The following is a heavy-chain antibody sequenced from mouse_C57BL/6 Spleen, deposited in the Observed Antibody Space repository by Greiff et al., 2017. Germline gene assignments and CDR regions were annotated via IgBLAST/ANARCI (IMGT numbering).Heavy chain of an antibody. CDR2: IHPNSGST. J-gene: IGHJ1*03. Sequence: QVQLQQPGAELVKPGASVKLSCKASGYTFTSYWMHWVKQRPGQGLEWIGMIHPNSGSTNYNEKFKSKATLTVDKSSSTAYMQLSSLTSEDSAVDYCARSFITTVVERGYWYFDVWGTGTTVTVSS. CDR1: GYTFTSYW. V-gene: IGHV1-64*01. CDR3: ARSFITTVVERGYWYFDV. D-gene: IGHD1-1*01.